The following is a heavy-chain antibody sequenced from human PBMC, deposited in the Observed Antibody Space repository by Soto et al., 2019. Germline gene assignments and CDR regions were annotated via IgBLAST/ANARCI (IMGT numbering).Heavy chain of an antibody. Sequence: SETLSLICTVSGGSISSSIYYWGWIRQPPGKGLEWIGNIYYSGSTYYNPSLKSRVTISVDTSKNQLSLKLSSVTAADTAVYYCARSTVADDAFDIWGQGTMVTVSS. V-gene: IGHV4-39*01. J-gene: IGHJ3*02. CDR2: IYYSGST. D-gene: IGHD6-19*01. CDR3: ARSTVADDAFDI. CDR1: GGSISSSIYY.